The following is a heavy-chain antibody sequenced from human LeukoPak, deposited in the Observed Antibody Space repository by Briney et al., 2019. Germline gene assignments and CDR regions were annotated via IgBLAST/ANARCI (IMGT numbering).Heavy chain of an antibody. CDR2: ISSSGSTI. CDR3: ARGIAAAGRRPYYYGMDV. CDR1: GFTFSSYE. V-gene: IGHV3-48*03. J-gene: IGHJ6*02. Sequence: GGSLRLSCSASGFTFSSYEMNWVRQAPGKGLEWVSYISSSGSTIYYADSVKGRFTISRDNSKNTLYLQMNSLRAEDTAVYYCARGIAAAGRRPYYYGMDVWGQGTTVTVSS. D-gene: IGHD6-13*01.